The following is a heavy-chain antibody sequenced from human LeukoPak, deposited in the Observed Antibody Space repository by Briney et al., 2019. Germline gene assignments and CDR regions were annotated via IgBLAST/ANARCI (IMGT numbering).Heavy chain of an antibody. CDR1: GYTFTGYY. CDR2: INPNSGGT. Sequence: ASVKVSCKASGYTFTGYYMHWVRQAPGQGLEWMGWINPNSGGTNYAQKFQGRVTMTRDTSISTAYMELSRLRSDDTAVYYCARDLLDQLLPYYYGMDVWGQGTTVTVSS. V-gene: IGHV1-2*02. CDR3: ARDLLDQLLPYYYGMDV. J-gene: IGHJ6*02. D-gene: IGHD2-2*01.